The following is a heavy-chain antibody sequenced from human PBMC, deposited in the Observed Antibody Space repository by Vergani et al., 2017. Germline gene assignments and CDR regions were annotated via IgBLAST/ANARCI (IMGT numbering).Heavy chain of an antibody. J-gene: IGHJ6*03. Sequence: QVQLVESGGGVVQPGRSLRLSCAASGFTFSSYSMHWVRQAPGKGLEWVAVISYDGSNKYYADSVKGRFTISRDNSKNTLYLQMNSLRAEDTAVYYCAGLWFGELSSPDYYYMDVWGKGTTVTVSS. V-gene: IGHV3-30-3*01. D-gene: IGHD3-10*01. CDR2: ISYDGSNK. CDR1: GFTFSSYS. CDR3: AGLWFGELSSPDYYYMDV.